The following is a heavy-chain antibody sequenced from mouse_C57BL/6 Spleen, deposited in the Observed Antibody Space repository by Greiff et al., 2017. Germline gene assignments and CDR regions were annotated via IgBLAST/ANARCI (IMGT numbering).Heavy chain of an antibody. CDR1: GYTFTSYW. Sequence: VQLQQPGAELVRPGSSVKLSCKASGYTFTSYWMAWVKQRPGQGLEWIGNIYPSDSETHYNQKFKDKATLTVDKSSSTAYMQLSSLTSEESAVYYVARTLCSYWYFEVWGTGTTVTVSS. V-gene: IGHV1-61*01. CDR2: IYPSDSET. D-gene: IGHD6-1*01. J-gene: IGHJ1*03. CDR3: ARTLCSYWYFEV.